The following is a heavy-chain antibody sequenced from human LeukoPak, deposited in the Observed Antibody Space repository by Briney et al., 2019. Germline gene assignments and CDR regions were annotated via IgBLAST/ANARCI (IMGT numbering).Heavy chain of an antibody. J-gene: IGHJ4*02. D-gene: IGHD2-2*02. Sequence: GRSLRLSCAASGFTFSNYVMNWVRQAPGKGLEWVSAISGSGGSTYYADSVKGRFTISRDNSKNTLFLQMNSLRAEDTAVYYCAKRPASILTFDYWGQGTLVTVSS. CDR3: AKRPASILTFDY. CDR2: ISGSGGST. CDR1: GFTFSNYV. V-gene: IGHV3-23*01.